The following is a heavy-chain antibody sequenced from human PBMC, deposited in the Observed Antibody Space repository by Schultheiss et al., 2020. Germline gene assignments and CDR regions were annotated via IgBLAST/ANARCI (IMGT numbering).Heavy chain of an antibody. CDR2: ISYDGSNK. CDR3: ARDNYWFDP. CDR1: GFTFSSYA. D-gene: IGHD1-20*01. Sequence: GGSLRLSCAASGFTFSSYAMHWVRQAPGKGLEWVAVISYDGSNKYYADSVKGRFTISRDNAKNSLYLQMNSLRAEDTAVYYCARDNYWFDPWGQGTLVTVSS. V-gene: IGHV3-30*04. J-gene: IGHJ5*02.